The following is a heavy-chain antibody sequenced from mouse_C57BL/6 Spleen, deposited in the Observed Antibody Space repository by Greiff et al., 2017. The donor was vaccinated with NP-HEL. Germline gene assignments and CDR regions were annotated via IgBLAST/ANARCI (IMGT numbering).Heavy chain of an antibody. CDR2: IWSGGST. CDR3: ARKGANWDFDY. D-gene: IGHD4-1*01. V-gene: IGHV2-2*01. Sequence: QVHVKQSGPGLVQPSQSLSITCTVSGFSLTSYGVHWVRQSPGKGLEWLGVIWSGGSTDYNAAFIYRLSISKDNSKSQVFVKMNSLQADDTAIYYCARKGANWDFDYWGQGTTLTVSS. J-gene: IGHJ2*01. CDR1: GFSLTSYG.